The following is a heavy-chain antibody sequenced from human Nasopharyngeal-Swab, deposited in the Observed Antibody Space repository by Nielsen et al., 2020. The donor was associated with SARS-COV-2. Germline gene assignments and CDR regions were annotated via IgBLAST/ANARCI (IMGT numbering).Heavy chain of an antibody. J-gene: IGHJ4*02. CDR2: ISSNGGSP. Sequence: GGSLRLSCSASGFTFSSYAMHWVRQAPGKGLEYVSAISSNGGSPYYADSVKGRFTISRDNSKNTLYLQMSSLRAEDTAVYYCVKTSDCSSTSCYTLFDYWGQGTLVTVSS. D-gene: IGHD2-2*02. CDR3: VKTSDCSSTSCYTLFDY. CDR1: GFTFSSYA. V-gene: IGHV3-64D*09.